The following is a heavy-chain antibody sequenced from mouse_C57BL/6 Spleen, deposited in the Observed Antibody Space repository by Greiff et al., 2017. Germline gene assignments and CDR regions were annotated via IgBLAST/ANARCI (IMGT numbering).Heavy chain of an antibody. CDR3: ARFSYDYDAFYYAMDY. CDR2: ISYDGSN. V-gene: IGHV3-6*01. D-gene: IGHD2-4*01. Sequence: EESGPGLVKPSQSLSLTCSVTGYSITSGYYWNWIRQFPGNKLEWMGYISYDGSNNYNPSLKNRISITRDTSKNQFFLKLNSVTTEDTATYYCARFSYDYDAFYYAMDYWGQGTSVTVSS. CDR1: GYSITSGYY. J-gene: IGHJ4*01.